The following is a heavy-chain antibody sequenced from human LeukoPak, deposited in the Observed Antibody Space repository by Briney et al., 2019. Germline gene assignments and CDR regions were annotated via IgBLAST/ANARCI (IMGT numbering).Heavy chain of an antibody. J-gene: IGHJ5*02. CDR3: ARGAMVRGVRSGDWFDP. V-gene: IGHV1-8*01. CDR2: MNPNSGNT. CDR1: GYTFISYD. Sequence: GASVKVSCKASGYTFISYDINWVRQATGQGLEWMGWMNPNSGNTGYAPKFQGRVTMTRNTSISTAYMDLSSLRSGDTAVYYCARGAMVRGVRSGDWFDPWGQGTLVTVSS. D-gene: IGHD3-10*01.